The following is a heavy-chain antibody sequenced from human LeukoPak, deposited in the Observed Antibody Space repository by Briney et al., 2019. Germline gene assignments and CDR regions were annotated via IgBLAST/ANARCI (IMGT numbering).Heavy chain of an antibody. Sequence: SETLSLTCTVSGGSISSYYWSWIRQPPGKGLEWIGYIYYSGNTNYNPSLKSRVTISVDTSKNQFSLKLSSVTAADTAVYYCAMLSGSYYAHFDYWGQGTLVTVSS. V-gene: IGHV4-59*08. D-gene: IGHD1-26*01. CDR2: IYYSGNT. CDR3: AMLSGSYYAHFDY. CDR1: GGSISSYY. J-gene: IGHJ4*02.